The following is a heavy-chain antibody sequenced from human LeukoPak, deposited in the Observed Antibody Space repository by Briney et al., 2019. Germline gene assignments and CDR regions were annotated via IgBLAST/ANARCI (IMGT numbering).Heavy chain of an antibody. CDR1: GYTFTNYG. Sequence: ASVMVSCKASGYTFTNYGISWVRQAPGQGLEWMSWISANNGEIRYAQNFQGRVTMTTDTSTTTAYMELRSLRSDDTAVYYCARDRAAADLYYYYYYGMDVWGQGTTVTVSS. CDR2: ISANNGEI. CDR3: ARDRAAADLYYYYYYGMDV. V-gene: IGHV1-18*04. D-gene: IGHD6-13*01. J-gene: IGHJ6*02.